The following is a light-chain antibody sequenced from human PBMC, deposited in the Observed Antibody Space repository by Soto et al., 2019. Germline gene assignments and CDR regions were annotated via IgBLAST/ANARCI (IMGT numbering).Light chain of an antibody. V-gene: IGLV1-40*01. CDR1: SSNIGAGYD. J-gene: IGLJ1*01. Sequence: QSVLTQPPSVSGAPGQRVTISCTGSSSNIGAGYDVHWYQQLPGTAPKLLIYGNSNRPSGVPDRFSGSKSGTSASLAITGLQAEDEADYYCQSYDSSLSGSPWVFGTGXKVTVL. CDR3: QSYDSSLSGSPWV. CDR2: GNS.